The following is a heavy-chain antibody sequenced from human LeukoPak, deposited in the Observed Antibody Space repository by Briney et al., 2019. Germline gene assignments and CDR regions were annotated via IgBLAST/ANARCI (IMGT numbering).Heavy chain of an antibody. Sequence: SETLSLTCAVYGGSFSGYYWSWIRQPPGKGLEWIGEINHSGSTNYNPSLKSRVTISVDTSKNQFSLKPSSVTAADTAVYYCARAWLALDYWGQGTLVTVSS. CDR2: INHSGST. J-gene: IGHJ4*02. CDR3: ARAWLALDY. D-gene: IGHD6-19*01. CDR1: GGSFSGYY. V-gene: IGHV4-34*01.